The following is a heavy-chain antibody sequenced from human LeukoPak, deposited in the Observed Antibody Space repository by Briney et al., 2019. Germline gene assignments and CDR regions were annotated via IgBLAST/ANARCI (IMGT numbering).Heavy chain of an antibody. J-gene: IGHJ6*03. CDR1: CGSISSYY. CDR3: ARTTEAHSWQTRYYSYYMHV. D-gene: IGHD6-13*01. CDR2: IYDSVST. V-gene: IGHV4-59*01. Sequence: SETLSLACTVSCGSISSYYGGCVRQPPGRGLEWIGFIYDSVSTNYNPSLKSRVTISVATSKNHFSLKLMSVTAADPVFYYCARTTEAHSWQTRYYSYYMHVWGKGTTVSVP.